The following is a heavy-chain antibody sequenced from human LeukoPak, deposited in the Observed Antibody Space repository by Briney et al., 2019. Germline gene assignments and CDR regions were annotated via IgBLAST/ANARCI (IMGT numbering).Heavy chain of an antibody. CDR2: IYHSGSS. D-gene: IGHD6-6*01. CDR3: ARGGIASRPSCWFVP. V-gene: IGHV4-38-2*02. J-gene: IGHJ5*02. CDR1: GYSISSGYY. Sequence: SETLSLTCTVSGYSISSGYYCGWIRQPPGKGLEWIGSIYHSGSSYYNPSLKSRVTISVDTSKNQFSLKLSSVTAADTAVYYCARGGIASRPSCWFVPWGQGTQVTVSS.